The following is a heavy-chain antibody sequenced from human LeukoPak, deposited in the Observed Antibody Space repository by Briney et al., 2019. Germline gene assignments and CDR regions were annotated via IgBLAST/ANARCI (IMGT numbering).Heavy chain of an antibody. J-gene: IGHJ5*02. CDR3: ARAPAIGLVNWFDP. CDR2: IYYSGST. CDR1: GGSISSYY. D-gene: IGHD3/OR15-3a*01. Sequence: SETLSLTCTVSGGSISSYYWSWIRQPPGKGLEWIGYIYYSGSTNYNPSLKSRVTISVDTSKNQFSLKLSSVTAADTAVYYCARAPAIGLVNWFDPWGQGTLVTVSS. V-gene: IGHV4-59*01.